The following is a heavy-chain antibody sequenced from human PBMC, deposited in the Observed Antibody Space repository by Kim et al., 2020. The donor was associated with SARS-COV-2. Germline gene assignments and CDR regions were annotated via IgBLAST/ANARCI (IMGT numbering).Heavy chain of an antibody. D-gene: IGHD2-15*01. CDR1: GFTFSSYW. Sequence: GGSRRLSCAASGFTFSSYWMHLVRQAPGKGLVWVSRINSDGGGATYADSVKGRFTISRDNATNTLYLQMHSLRAEDTAVYYCARSYCSGGSCYYCGFDP. V-gene: IGHV3-74*01. CDR3: ARSYCSGGSCYYCGFDP. J-gene: IGHJ5*02. CDR2: INSDGGGA.